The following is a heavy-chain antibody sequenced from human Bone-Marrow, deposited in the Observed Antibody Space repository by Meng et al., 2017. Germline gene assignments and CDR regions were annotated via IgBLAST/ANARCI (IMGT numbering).Heavy chain of an antibody. CDR2: INHSGST. D-gene: IGHD3-10*01. V-gene: IGHV4-34*01. CDR1: GGSFSGYY. CDR3: ASIRFGGNWFDP. J-gene: IGHJ5*02. Sequence: QVQLQQWGAGLLKPSETLSLTCAVYGGSFSGYYWSWIRQTPGKGLEWIGEINHSGSTNYNPSLKSRVTISVDTSKNHISLKLTSVTAADTAVYFCASIRFGGNWFDPWGQGTLVTVSS.